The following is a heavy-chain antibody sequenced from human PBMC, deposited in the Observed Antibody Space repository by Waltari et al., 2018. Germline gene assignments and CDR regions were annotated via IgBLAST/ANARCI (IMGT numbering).Heavy chain of an antibody. V-gene: IGHV7-4-1*02. Sequence: VQLVQSGSELKKPGASVKVSCKASGYIFTNYAMNWVRQAPGQGLEWMGWINTKTGNPTYAQCFRGRFVFSLDTSVSTASLQISSLKAEDTAVYYCARGIQLWGRGSWYFDNWGQGTLVTVSS. CDR3: ARGIQLWGRGSWYFDN. CDR2: INTKTGNP. D-gene: IGHD3-16*01. CDR1: GYIFTNYA. J-gene: IGHJ4*02.